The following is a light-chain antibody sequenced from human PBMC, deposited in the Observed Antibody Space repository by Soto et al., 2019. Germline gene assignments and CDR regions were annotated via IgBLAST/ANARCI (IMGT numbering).Light chain of an antibody. CDR3: QHYGRSPM. Sequence: EIEMTQSPTTLSVSPWERATLSCRASQSVTNTYLAWYQQRSGQAPRLLVYATSTRAVGVPDRFTGSGTGTDFTLTISRLEPEDFAVYYCQHYGRSPMFGPGTKVDIK. V-gene: IGKV3-20*01. CDR2: ATS. J-gene: IGKJ1*01. CDR1: QSVTNTY.